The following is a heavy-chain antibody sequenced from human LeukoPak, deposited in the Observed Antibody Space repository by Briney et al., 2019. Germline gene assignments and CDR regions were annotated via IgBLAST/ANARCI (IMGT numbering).Heavy chain of an antibody. J-gene: IGHJ4*02. V-gene: IGHV4-39*01. CDR2: IYYSGST. D-gene: IGHD6-13*01. CDR3: ARQCLSSSSRYKGFDY. CDR1: GGSISSSSYY. Sequence: SETLSLTCTVSGGSISSSSYYWGWIRQPPGKGLEWIGSIYYSGSTYYNPSLKSRVTISVDTSKNQFSLKLSSVTAADTAVYYCARQCLSSSSRYKGFDYWGQGTLVTVSS.